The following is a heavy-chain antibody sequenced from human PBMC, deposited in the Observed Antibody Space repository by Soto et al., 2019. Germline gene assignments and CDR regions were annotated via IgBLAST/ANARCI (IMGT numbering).Heavy chain of an antibody. CDR2: FYYSGST. Sequence: SGPPALTCTTSNPSINNGGYYWRWIRQPPGKGLEWIGNFYYSGSTYYNPSLKSRVSISVDTSKNQFSLKLSSVTAADTAVYYCARHATILASATGLYWGQGALVTVS. V-gene: IGHV4-39*01. CDR3: ARHATILASATGLY. J-gene: IGHJ4*02. CDR1: NPSINNGGYY. D-gene: IGHD3-3*02.